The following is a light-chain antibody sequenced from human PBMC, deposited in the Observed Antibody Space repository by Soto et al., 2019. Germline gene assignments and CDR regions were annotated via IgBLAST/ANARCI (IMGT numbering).Light chain of an antibody. V-gene: IGKV3-20*01. Sequence: ELVLTHSPGTLSLSPGERATLSCRASQSVSSSYLAWYQQKPGQAPRLLIYDTSSRATGIPDRFSGSGSGTDFTLAISRLEPEDFAVYYCQQCGSSPSFGQGTKVELK. CDR2: DTS. CDR3: QQCGSSPS. CDR1: QSVSSSY. J-gene: IGKJ1*01.